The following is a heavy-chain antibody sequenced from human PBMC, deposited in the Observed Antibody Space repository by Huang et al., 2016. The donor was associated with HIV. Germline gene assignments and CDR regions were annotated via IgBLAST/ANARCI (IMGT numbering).Heavy chain of an antibody. J-gene: IGHJ3*02. Sequence: QLQLQGSGPGLVKPSETLSLTCTVSGGSITSSSYYWGWIRQPPGKGLEWVGSIYYSGSTHYNPSLKRRVTVSVDTSKNKFSLKLSSVTAADTAVYYCARHFSYYDSSGYTPWDAFDIWGQGTMVTVSS. V-gene: IGHV4-39*01. CDR1: GGSITSSSYY. CDR2: IYYSGST. D-gene: IGHD3-22*01. CDR3: ARHFSYYDSSGYTPWDAFDI.